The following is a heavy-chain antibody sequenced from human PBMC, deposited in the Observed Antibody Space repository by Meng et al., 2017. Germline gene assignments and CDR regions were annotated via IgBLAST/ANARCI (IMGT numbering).Heavy chain of an antibody. CDR2: INHSGST. CDR1: GGSFSGYY. Sequence: QVQLQQWGAGLLKPSDTLSLTCAVYGGSFSGYYWSWIRQPPGKGLEWIGEINHSGSTNYNPSLKSRVTISVDTSKNQFSLKLSSVTAADTAVYYCARGPLVHQYFDYWGQGTLVTVSS. V-gene: IGHV4-34*01. CDR3: ARGPLVHQYFDY. D-gene: IGHD6-13*01. J-gene: IGHJ4*02.